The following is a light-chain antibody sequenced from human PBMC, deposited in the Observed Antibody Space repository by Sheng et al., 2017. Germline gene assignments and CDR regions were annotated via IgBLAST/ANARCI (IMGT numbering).Light chain of an antibody. J-gene: IGKJ3*01. CDR3: QQSYSTPFT. CDR2: AAS. CDR1: QNISNN. V-gene: IGKV1-39*01. Sequence: DIQMTQSPSSLSASVGDRVTITCRASQNISNNLNWYQQKPGKAPKLLIYAASSLQSGVPSRFSGSGSGTDFTLTTNSLQPEDFATYFCQQSYSTPFTFGPGTKVDIK.